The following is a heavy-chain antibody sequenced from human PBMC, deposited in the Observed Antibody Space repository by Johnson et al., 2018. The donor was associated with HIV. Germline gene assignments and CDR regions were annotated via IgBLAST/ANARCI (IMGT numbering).Heavy chain of an antibody. CDR3: ATVVYYDSSALRMYAFDI. Sequence: VQLVESGGGLVQPGGSLRLSCAASGFTFSSYAMSWVRQAPGKGLEWVSAISGSGGSTYYADSVKGRFTISRDNSKNTLYLKMNSLRAEDTAVYYCATVVYYDSSALRMYAFDILGQGTMVTVSS. D-gene: IGHD3-22*01. V-gene: IGHV3-23*04. J-gene: IGHJ3*02. CDR2: ISGSGGST. CDR1: GFTFSSYA.